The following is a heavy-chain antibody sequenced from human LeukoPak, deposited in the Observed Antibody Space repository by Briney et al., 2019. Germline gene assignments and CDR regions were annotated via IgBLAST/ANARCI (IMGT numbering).Heavy chain of an antibody. D-gene: IGHD6-25*01. V-gene: IGHV3-9*01. Sequence: PGRSLRLSCEASGFTFDDYGMHWVRQAPGKGLEWVSSISWNSASVGYVDSVKGRFTISRDNAKKTLYLQMNSLRAEDTAIYYCAKTYGYGSGWNDYWAQGTLFPVSS. CDR2: ISWNSASV. CDR3: AKTYGYGSGWNDY. CDR1: GFTFDDYG. J-gene: IGHJ4*02.